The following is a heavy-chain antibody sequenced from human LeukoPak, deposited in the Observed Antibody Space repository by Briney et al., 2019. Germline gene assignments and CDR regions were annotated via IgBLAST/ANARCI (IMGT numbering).Heavy chain of an antibody. D-gene: IGHD3-22*01. CDR2: IYLGGGT. CDR1: GIAVTTNY. Sequence: GGSLRLSCAASGIAVTTNYMSWVRQPPGKGLEWVSVIYLGGGTHHADSVKGRFTISRDYSMNPLYLEMNSLRVEDTAIYYCASPSNNSRYAFDYWGQGTLVTVSS. V-gene: IGHV3-53*01. CDR3: ASPSNNSRYAFDY. J-gene: IGHJ4*02.